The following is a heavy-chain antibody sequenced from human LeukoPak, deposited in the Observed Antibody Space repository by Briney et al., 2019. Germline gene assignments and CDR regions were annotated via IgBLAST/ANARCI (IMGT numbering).Heavy chain of an antibody. CDR1: GGTFSSYA. CDR3: ARAPLTEIVVVYDY. D-gene: IGHD3-22*01. J-gene: IGHJ4*02. Sequence: SVKVSCKASGGTFSSYAISWVRQAPGQGLEWRGRIIPILGIANYAQKFQGRVTITADKSTSTAYMELSSLRSEDTAVYYCARAPLTEIVVVYDYWGQGTLVTVPS. CDR2: IIPILGIA. V-gene: IGHV1-69*04.